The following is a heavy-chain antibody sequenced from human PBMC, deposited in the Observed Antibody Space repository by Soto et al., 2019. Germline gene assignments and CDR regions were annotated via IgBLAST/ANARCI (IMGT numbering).Heavy chain of an antibody. Sequence: GVSVKVSSKAPGFTFTSYSMHWLRQAPGQRLEWMGWINAGNGNTKYSQKFQGRVTITRDTSASTAYMELSSLRSEDTAVYYCARDKTRLSIAVAGTFGYWGQGTLVTVSS. V-gene: IGHV1-3*01. CDR1: GFTFTSYS. D-gene: IGHD6-19*01. CDR3: ARDKTRLSIAVAGTFGY. J-gene: IGHJ4*02. CDR2: INAGNGNT.